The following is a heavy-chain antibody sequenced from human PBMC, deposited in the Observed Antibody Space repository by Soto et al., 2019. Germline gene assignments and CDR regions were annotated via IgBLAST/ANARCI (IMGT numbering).Heavy chain of an antibody. Sequence: GGSLRLSCAASGFTFSSYAMSWVRQAPGKGLEWVSAISGSGGSTYYADSVKGRFTISRDNSKNTLYLQMNSLRAEDTAVYYCARDRLDVVVPAAILAYWGQGXLVTVSS. D-gene: IGHD2-2*02. V-gene: IGHV3-23*01. J-gene: IGHJ4*02. CDR2: ISGSGGST. CDR1: GFTFSSYA. CDR3: ARDRLDVVVPAAILAY.